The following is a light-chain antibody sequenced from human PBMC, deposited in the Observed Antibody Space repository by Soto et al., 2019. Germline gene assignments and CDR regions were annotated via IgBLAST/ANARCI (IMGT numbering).Light chain of an antibody. CDR1: SSNIGRNI. V-gene: IGLV1-44*01. J-gene: IGLJ1*01. CDR3: AAWDDSLYV. CDR2: SNN. Sequence: QSVLTQSPSASGTPGQRVTISCSGSSSNIGRNIVNWYQQLPGTAPKLLIYSNNQRPSGVPDRFSGSKSGTSASLAISGLQSEDEADYYCAAWDDSLYVFGTGTKLTVL.